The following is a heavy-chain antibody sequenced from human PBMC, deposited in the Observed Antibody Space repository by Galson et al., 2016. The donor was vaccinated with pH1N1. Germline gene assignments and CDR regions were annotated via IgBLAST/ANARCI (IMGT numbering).Heavy chain of an antibody. CDR1: GYSFSNYW. D-gene: IGHD5-18*01. CDR3: ARRDTLYGVDV. Sequence: QSGAEVKKPGESLRISCKGSGYSFSNYWIGWVRQMPGKGLEWMGIIYPGDSETKYSPSFQGQVTFPADKSSSTAYLQWSSLKASDTAMYYCARRDTLYGVDVWGQGTTVTVSS. V-gene: IGHV5-51*01. J-gene: IGHJ6*02. CDR2: IYPGDSET.